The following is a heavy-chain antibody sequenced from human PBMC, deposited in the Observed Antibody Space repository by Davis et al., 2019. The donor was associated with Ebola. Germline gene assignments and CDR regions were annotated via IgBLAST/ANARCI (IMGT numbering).Heavy chain of an antibody. CDR2: IDSSAATI. D-gene: IGHD2-2*01. Sequence: GESLKISCAVSGFTFSSNEMTWVRQAPGKGLEWVSYIDSSAATIHYADSVKGRFTISRDNAKNSLYLQMNSLRAEDTAVYYCARDVGVVPAAMTLDVWGLGTTVTVSS. CDR3: ARDVGVVPAAMTLDV. J-gene: IGHJ6*02. V-gene: IGHV3-48*03. CDR1: GFTFSSNE.